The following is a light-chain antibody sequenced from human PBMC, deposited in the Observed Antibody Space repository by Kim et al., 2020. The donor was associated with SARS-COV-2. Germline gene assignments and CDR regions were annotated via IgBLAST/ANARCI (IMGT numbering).Light chain of an antibody. Sequence: NFMLTQPHSVSESPGKTVTISCTRSSGSIASYYVQWYQQRPGSSPTTVIYEDNQRPSGVPDRFSGSIDSSSNSASLTNSGLMTEDEGDYYCQSYDSSNLWVFGGGAQVSVL. CDR3: QSYDSSNLWV. CDR1: SGSIASYY. CDR2: EDN. V-gene: IGLV6-57*01. J-gene: IGLJ3*02.